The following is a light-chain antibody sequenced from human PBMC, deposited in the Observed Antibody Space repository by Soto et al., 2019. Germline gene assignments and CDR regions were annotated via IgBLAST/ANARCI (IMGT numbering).Light chain of an antibody. Sequence: QSVLTPPPSVSGAPGPRVTISCTGSSSNIGATYHVHWYQQLPGTAPKLLIYGNSNRPSGVPDRFSGSKSGTSASRAITGLQAEDEADYYCQSYDSSLSGAVVGGGTKRTVL. CDR1: SSNIGATYH. CDR2: GNS. V-gene: IGLV1-40*01. CDR3: QSYDSSLSGAV. J-gene: IGLJ3*02.